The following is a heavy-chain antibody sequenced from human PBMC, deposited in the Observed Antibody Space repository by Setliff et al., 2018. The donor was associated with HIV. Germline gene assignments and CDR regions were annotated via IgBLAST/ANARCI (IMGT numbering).Heavy chain of an antibody. Sequence: PGGSLRLSCAASGFTFSNYAMSWVRQAPGKGLVWVSRIDGDGSGTSYADSVQGRFTISRDNAKNTLYLQMDSLRAEDTAVYYCARGRNRNYVVYGMDVWGQGTTVTVSS. CDR2: IDGDGSGT. D-gene: IGHD1-7*01. V-gene: IGHV3-74*01. CDR1: GFTFSNYA. J-gene: IGHJ6*02. CDR3: ARGRNRNYVVYGMDV.